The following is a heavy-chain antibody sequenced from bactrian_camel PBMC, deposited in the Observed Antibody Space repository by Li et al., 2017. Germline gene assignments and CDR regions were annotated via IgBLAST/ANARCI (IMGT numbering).Heavy chain of an antibody. CDR3: TKDRSYGTRNWVQST. V-gene: IGHV3S1*01. D-gene: IGHD3*01. CDR2: IVAGGSGA. Sequence: HVQLVESGGGSVQAGGSLRLSCAVSGYTFNTNYVAWFRQSPGKEREGVPAIVAGGSGANYAASVKGRFTISRDNAKNTLYLQMNSLKPEDTAMYYCTKDRSYGTRNWVQSTRGQGTQVTVS. CDR1: GYTFNTNY. J-gene: IGHJ4*01.